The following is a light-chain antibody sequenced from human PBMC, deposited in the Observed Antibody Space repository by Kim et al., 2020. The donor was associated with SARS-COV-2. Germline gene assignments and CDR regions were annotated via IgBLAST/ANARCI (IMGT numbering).Light chain of an antibody. J-gene: IGKJ4*01. CDR3: QRSRKWPPT. CDR2: DAS. CDR1: QSVSSY. Sequence: EIVLTQSPATLSLSPGERATLSCRASQSVSSYLAWYQQKPGQAPRLLIYDASNRGTGIPARFSGSGSGTDFTLTISSLEPEDFAVYYCQRSRKWPPTFGGGTKVDIK. V-gene: IGKV3-11*01.